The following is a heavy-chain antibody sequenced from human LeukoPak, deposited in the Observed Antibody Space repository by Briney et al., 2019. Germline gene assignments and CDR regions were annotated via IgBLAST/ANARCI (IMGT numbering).Heavy chain of an antibody. J-gene: IGHJ4*02. CDR3: AKTRPKTNYFDY. CDR2: ISGSGGST. CDR1: GFTFSSYA. V-gene: IGHV3-23*01. D-gene: IGHD1-1*01. Sequence: GGSLRLSCAASGFTFSSYAMSWVRQAPGKGLEWVSAISGSGGSTYYADSVKGRFTISRDNSKDTLYLQMNSLRAEDTTVYYCAKTRPKTNYFDYWGQGTLVTVSS.